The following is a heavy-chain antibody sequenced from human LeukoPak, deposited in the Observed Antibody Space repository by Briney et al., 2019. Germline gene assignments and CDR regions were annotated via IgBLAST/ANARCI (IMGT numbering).Heavy chain of an antibody. J-gene: IGHJ1*01. D-gene: IGHD3-22*01. CDR3: AGRKSYYYDSSGYLEEYFQH. CDR1: GFTFSSYW. Sequence: PGGSLRLSCAASGFTFSSYWMSWVRQAPGKGLEWVANIKQDGSEKYYVDSVKGRFTISRDNAKNPLYLQMNSLRAEDTAVYYCAGRKSYYYDSSGYLEEYFQHWGQGTLVTVSS. CDR2: IKQDGSEK. V-gene: IGHV3-7*01.